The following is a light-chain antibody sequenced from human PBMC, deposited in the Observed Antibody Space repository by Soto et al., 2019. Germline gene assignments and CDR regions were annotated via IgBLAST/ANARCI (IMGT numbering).Light chain of an antibody. CDR1: SIDVGSYNL. V-gene: IGLV2-23*02. Sequence: QSVLTEPASVSGSPGQSITISCPGTSIDVGSYNLVSWYQQHPGKAPKLMIYEVSKRPSGVSNRFSGSKSGNTASLTISGLQAEDEADYYCCSYAGSSTSVFGTGTKVTVL. CDR3: CSYAGSSTSV. J-gene: IGLJ1*01. CDR2: EVS.